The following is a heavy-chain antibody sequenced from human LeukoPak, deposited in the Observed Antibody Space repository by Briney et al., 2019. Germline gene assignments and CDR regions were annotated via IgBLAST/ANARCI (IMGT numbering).Heavy chain of an antibody. D-gene: IGHD6-6*01. CDR1: GFTFSSYA. Sequence: PGGSLRLSCAASGFTFSSYAMHWVRQAPGKGLEWVAVISYDGSNKYYADSVKGRFTISRDNSKNTLYLQMNSLRAEDTAVYYCARGRAARPPTTQGYYYYYYMDVWGKGTTVTVSS. CDR2: ISYDGSNK. V-gene: IGHV3-30*04. CDR3: ARGRAARPPTTQGYYYYYYMDV. J-gene: IGHJ6*03.